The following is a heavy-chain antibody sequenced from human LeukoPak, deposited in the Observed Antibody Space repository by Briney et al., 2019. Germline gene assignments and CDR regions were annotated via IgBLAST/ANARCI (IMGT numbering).Heavy chain of an antibody. D-gene: IGHD2-2*01. Sequence: PSETLSLTCAVYGGSFSGYYWSWIRQPPGKGLEWIGGINHSGSTNYNPSLKSRVTISVDTSKNQFSLKLSSVTAADTAVYYCARVGFHDIVVVPAASSDYYYYYGMDVWGQGTTVTVSS. CDR2: INHSGST. V-gene: IGHV4-34*01. CDR1: GGSFSGYY. J-gene: IGHJ6*02. CDR3: ARVGFHDIVVVPAASSDYYYYYGMDV.